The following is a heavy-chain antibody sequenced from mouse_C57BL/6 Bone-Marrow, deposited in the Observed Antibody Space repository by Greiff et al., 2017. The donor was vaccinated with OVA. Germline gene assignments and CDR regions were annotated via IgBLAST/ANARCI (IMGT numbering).Heavy chain of an antibody. J-gene: IGHJ2*01. V-gene: IGHV5-12*01. D-gene: IGHD2-3*01. CDR1: GFTFSDYY. CDR2: ISNGGGST. CDR3: ARRGGYYDYFDY. Sequence: EVMLVESGGGLVQPGGSLKLSCAASGFTFSDYYMYWVRQTPEKRLEWVAYISNGGGSTYYPDTVKGRFTISRDNAKNTLYLQMSRLKSEDTAMYYCARRGGYYDYFDYWGQGTTLTVSS.